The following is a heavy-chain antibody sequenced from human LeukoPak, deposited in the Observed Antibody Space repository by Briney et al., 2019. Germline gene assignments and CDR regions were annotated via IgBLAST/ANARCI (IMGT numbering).Heavy chain of an antibody. J-gene: IGHJ4*02. D-gene: IGHD1-26*01. V-gene: IGHV4-4*02. CDR3: ATLRYSGSYYDFDY. CDR2: IYHSGST. Sequence: GSLRLSCATSGFTFSSYSMNWVRQPPGKGLEWIGEIYHSGSTNYNPSLKSRVTISVDKSKNQFSLKLSSVTAADTAVYYCATLRYSGSYYDFDYWGQGTLVTVSS. CDR1: GFTFSSYSM.